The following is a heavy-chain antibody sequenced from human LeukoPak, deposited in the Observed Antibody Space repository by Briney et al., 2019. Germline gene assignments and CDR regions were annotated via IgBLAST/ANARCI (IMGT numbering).Heavy chain of an antibody. J-gene: IGHJ3*02. Sequence: NPSETLSLTCAVYGGSFSGYYWSWIRQPPGKGLEWIGEINHSGSTNYNPSLKSRVTISVDTSKNQFSLKLSSVTAADTAVYYCARGHGFYSGYVVSRPADAFDIWGQGTMVTVSS. D-gene: IGHD5-12*01. V-gene: IGHV4-34*01. CDR3: ARGHGFYSGYVVSRPADAFDI. CDR2: INHSGST. CDR1: GGSFSGYY.